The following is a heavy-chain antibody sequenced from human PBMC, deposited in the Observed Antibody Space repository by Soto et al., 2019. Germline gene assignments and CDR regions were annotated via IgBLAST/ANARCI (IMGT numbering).Heavy chain of an antibody. Sequence: QITLKESGPTLVKPTQTLTLTCTFSGFSFSIGGVGVGWIRQPPGKALEWLALIYWDDDKRFSPSLRTRLTIXKXXSKNQVVLSMTNMDPVDTATYYCARAQWFGDPFDYWGQGTLVTVSS. CDR2: IYWDDDK. D-gene: IGHD3-10*01. V-gene: IGHV2-5*02. J-gene: IGHJ4*02. CDR3: ARAQWFGDPFDY. CDR1: GFSFSIGGVG.